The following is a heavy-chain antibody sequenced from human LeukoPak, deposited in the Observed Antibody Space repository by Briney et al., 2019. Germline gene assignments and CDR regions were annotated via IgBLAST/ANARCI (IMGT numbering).Heavy chain of an antibody. Sequence: GGSLRLSCAASGFSFHNFGMSWVRQAPGKGLEWVSTISSSGDTTYYADSVKGRFTISKDNSKNTLHLQMNSLRVEDTAVYFCAKAETPRALRGPYFWYWGKGALVSVAS. V-gene: IGHV3-23*01. CDR3: AKAETPRALRGPYFWY. CDR2: ISSSGDTT. D-gene: IGHD3-16*01. J-gene: IGHJ4*02. CDR1: GFSFHNFG.